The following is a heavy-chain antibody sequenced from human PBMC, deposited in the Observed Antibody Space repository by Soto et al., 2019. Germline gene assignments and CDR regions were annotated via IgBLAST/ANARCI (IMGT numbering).Heavy chain of an antibody. Sequence: EVQLLESGGGLVKPGGSLRLSCAASGFTFSNAWMNWVRQAPGKGLEWVGRIKSKTDGGTTEYAARVKGRFTISRDDSKNTLDLQMNSLKTEDTAVYYCTTVGSGYYDLPDAFDIWGQGTMVNVSS. J-gene: IGHJ3*02. CDR1: GFTFSNAW. D-gene: IGHD3-3*01. V-gene: IGHV3-15*07. CDR2: IKSKTDGGTT. CDR3: TTVGSGYYDLPDAFDI.